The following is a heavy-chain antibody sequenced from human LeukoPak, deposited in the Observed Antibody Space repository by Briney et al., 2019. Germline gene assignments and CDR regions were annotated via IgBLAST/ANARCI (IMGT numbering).Heavy chain of an antibody. J-gene: IGHJ3*02. V-gene: IGHV4-39*07. Sequence: SETLSLTCTVSGGSFSSNGYYWVWIRQPPGKGLEWIGSIYYSGTTYYNPSLKSRVTISVDTSKNQFSLRLTSVTAADTAVYYCARKNDFDIWGQGTLVTVSS. CDR2: IYYSGTT. CDR3: ARKNDFDI. D-gene: IGHD2/OR15-2a*01. CDR1: GGSFSSNGYY.